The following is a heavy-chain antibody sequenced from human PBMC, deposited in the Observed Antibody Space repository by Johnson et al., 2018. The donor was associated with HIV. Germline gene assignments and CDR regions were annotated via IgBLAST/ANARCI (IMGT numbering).Heavy chain of an antibody. V-gene: IGHV3-11*04. CDR3: ARDRGYWDAFDI. J-gene: IGHJ3*02. D-gene: IGHD3-22*01. Sequence: VESGGGLVKPGGSLRLSCAASRFTFSDYYMSWIRQTPGKGLEWVSYISSSGGTIYYADSVKGRFSISRDNAKNSLYLQMNSLRAEDTAVYYCARDRGYWDAFDIWGQGTMVTVSS. CDR2: ISSSGGTI. CDR1: RFTFSDYY.